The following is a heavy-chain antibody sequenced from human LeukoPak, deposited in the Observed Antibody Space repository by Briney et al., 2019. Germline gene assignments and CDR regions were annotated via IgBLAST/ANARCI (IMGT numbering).Heavy chain of an antibody. Sequence: GGSLRLSCAASGFTVSRNYMSWVRQAPGKGLEWVSEIYSDGSTYYAASVKGRFSISRDNSKNTVYLQMSSLRAEDTAIYYCARELREHGVFDIWGQGTMVTVSS. CDR3: ARELREHGVFDI. CDR2: IYSDGST. D-gene: IGHD1-26*01. V-gene: IGHV3-53*01. J-gene: IGHJ3*02. CDR1: GFTVSRNY.